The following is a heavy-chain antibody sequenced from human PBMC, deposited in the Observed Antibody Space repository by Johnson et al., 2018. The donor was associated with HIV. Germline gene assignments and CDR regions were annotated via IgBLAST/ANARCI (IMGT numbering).Heavy chain of an antibody. D-gene: IGHD6-13*01. V-gene: IGHV3-30*18. Sequence: QMLLVESGGGLVQPGGSLRLSCAASGFIVRSNYMNWVRQAPGKGLEWVAVTSYDEIKKNYADSVKGRFTISRDNSKNTLYLQMNSLRAEDTAVYYCAKDERAAAGTRGLDAFDIWGQGTMVTVSS. J-gene: IGHJ3*02. CDR1: GFIVRSNY. CDR2: TSYDEIKK. CDR3: AKDERAAAGTRGLDAFDI.